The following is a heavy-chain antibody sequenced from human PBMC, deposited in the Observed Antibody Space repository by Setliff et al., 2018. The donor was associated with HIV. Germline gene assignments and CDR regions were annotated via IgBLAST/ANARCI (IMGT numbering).Heavy chain of an antibody. V-gene: IGHV1-2*02. D-gene: IGHD3-10*01. Sequence: ASVKVSCKASGYLFTGYYMHWVRRAPGQGLEWMGWIHVNSGGTKYAQKFQGRVTMTRDTSISTAYMEVSSLRSDDPAVYYCAREGSPIYYFDYWSQGTLVTVSS. CDR3: AREGSPIYYFDY. J-gene: IGHJ4*02. CDR1: GYLFTGYY. CDR2: IHVNSGGT.